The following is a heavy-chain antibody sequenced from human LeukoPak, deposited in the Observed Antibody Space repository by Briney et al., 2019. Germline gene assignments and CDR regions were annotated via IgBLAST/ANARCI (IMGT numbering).Heavy chain of an antibody. CDR1: GGTFSRYS. CDR2: TNPIVGAT. CDR3: ARGRVMNDYGGNILEY. Sequence: GSSVKVSCKASGGTFSRYSISWVRQAPGQGLEWMGGTNPIVGATYYAQKFLGRVTISRDESTSTANMELSSLRPDDTAVYCCARGRVMNDYGGNILEYWGQGTLVTVSS. J-gene: IGHJ4*02. V-gene: IGHV1-69*13. D-gene: IGHD4-23*01.